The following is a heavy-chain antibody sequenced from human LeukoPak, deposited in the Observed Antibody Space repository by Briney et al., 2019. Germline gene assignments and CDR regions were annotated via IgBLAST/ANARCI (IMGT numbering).Heavy chain of an antibody. CDR2: INHSGST. V-gene: IGHV4-34*01. CDR3: AKGEEDTVMVTHWFDP. D-gene: IGHD5-18*01. J-gene: IGHJ5*02. CDR1: GFTFSSYA. Sequence: GSLRLSCAASGFTFSSYAMSWVRQAPGKGLEWIGEINHSGSTNYNPSLKSRVTISVDTSKNQFSLKLSSVTAADTAVYYCAKGEEDTVMVTHWFDPWGQGTLVTVSS.